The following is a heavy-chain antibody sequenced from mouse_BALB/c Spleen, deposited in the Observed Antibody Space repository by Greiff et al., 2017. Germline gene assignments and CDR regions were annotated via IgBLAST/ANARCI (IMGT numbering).Heavy chain of an antibody. Sequence: VQLKESGAELVKPGASVKLSCTASGFNIKDTYMHWVKQRPEQGLEWIGRIDPANGNTKYDPKFQGKATITADTSSNTAYLQLSSLTSEDTAVYYCAREGWYCDFDYWGQGTTRTVSS. CDR3: AREGWYCDFDY. CDR1: GFNIKDTY. V-gene: IGHV14-3*02. D-gene: IGHD2-1*01. CDR2: IDPANGNT. J-gene: IGHJ2*01.